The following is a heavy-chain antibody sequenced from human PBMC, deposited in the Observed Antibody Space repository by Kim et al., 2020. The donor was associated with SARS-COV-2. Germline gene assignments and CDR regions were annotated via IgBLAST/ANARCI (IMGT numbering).Heavy chain of an antibody. Sequence: ASVKVSCKASGYTFTGYYMHWVRQAPGQGLEWMGWINPNSGDTNYAQKFQGRVTMTWDTSLSTAYMELSGIISDDTAVYYCARGESGYEDYWGQGTLVTVSS. CDR2: INPNSGDT. CDR1: GYTFTGYY. CDR3: ARGESGYEDY. V-gene: IGHV1-2*02. J-gene: IGHJ4*02. D-gene: IGHD5-12*01.